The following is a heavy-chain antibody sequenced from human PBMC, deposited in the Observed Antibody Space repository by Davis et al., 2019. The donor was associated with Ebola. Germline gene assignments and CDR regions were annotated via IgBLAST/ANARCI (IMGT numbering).Heavy chain of an antibody. D-gene: IGHD6-6*01. CDR2: INHSGST. J-gene: IGHJ5*02. V-gene: IGHV4-34*01. CDR1: GGSFSGYY. Sequence: MPSETLSLTCAVYGGSFSGYYWSWVRQSPGKGLEWIGEINHSGSTNYNPSLKSRVTISVDTSKNQFSLKLSSVTAADTAVYYCARGRIAARPVSEWFDPWGQGTLVTVSS. CDR3: ARGRIAARPVSEWFDP.